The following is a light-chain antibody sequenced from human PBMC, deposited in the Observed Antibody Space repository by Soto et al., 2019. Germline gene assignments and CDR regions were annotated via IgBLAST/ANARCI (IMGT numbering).Light chain of an antibody. V-gene: IGKV1-5*03. J-gene: IGKJ1*01. CDR2: RAS. Sequence: DIQMTQSPSTLSASVGDRVIITCRASQSVDNWLAWFQQKPGKAPKVVIYRASGLETGVPSRFSGSGSGTEFTLTISSRPPDDFATYYCQHYSASSPWTFGQGTKVEIK. CDR1: QSVDNW. CDR3: QHYSASSPWT.